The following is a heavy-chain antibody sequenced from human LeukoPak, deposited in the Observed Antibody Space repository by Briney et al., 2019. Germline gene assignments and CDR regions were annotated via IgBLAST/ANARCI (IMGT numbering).Heavy chain of an antibody. D-gene: IGHD2-15*01. J-gene: IGHJ4*02. CDR1: GYTFTGYY. CDR2: INPNSGGT. CDR3: ARESPSLGYCSGGSCYRYFDY. V-gene: IGHV1-2*02. Sequence: ASVKVSCKASGYTFTGYYMHWVRQAPGQGLEWMGWINPNSGGTNYAQKFQGRVTMTRDTFISTAYMELSRLRSDDTAVYYCARESPSLGYCSGGSCYRYFDYWGQGTLVTVSS.